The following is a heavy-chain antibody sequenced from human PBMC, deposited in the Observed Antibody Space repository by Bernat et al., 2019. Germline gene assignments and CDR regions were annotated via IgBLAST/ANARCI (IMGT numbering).Heavy chain of an antibody. CDR2: INPSGGST. V-gene: IGHV1-46*03. CDR1: GYTFTSYY. CDR3: ARYDSSGYYGATFFDY. D-gene: IGHD3-22*01. Sequence: QVQLVQSGAEVKKPGASVKVSCKASGYTFTSYYMHWVRQAPGQGLEWMGIINPSGGSTSYAQKFQGRVTMTRDTSTSTVYMELSSLRSEVTAVYYCARYDSSGYYGATFFDYWGQGTLVTVSS. J-gene: IGHJ4*02.